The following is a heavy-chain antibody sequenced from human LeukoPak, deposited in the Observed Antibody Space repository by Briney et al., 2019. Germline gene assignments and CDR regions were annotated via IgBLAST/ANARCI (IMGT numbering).Heavy chain of an antibody. Sequence: GGSLRLSCAASAFTISGYAMTRVRQAPGKGLEWVSTISYSGTNAYYADSVKGRFTISRDNSKNMLYLQMNSLRAEDTALYYCAKATHGDYYYMDVWGKGTTVTVSS. CDR3: AKATHGDYYYMDV. CDR2: ISYSGTNA. J-gene: IGHJ6*03. D-gene: IGHD3-10*01. CDR1: AFTISGYA. V-gene: IGHV3-23*01.